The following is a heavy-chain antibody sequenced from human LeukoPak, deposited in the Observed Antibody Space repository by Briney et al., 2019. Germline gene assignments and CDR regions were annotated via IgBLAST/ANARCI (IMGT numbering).Heavy chain of an antibody. J-gene: IGHJ4*02. D-gene: IGHD5-18*01. CDR2: IIPIFGTA. Sequence: GASVKVSCKASGGTFSSYAISWVRQAPGQGLEWMGGIIPIFGTANYAQKFQGRVTITTDESTSTAYMELSSLRSEDTAVYYCAGGTAMAGDHWGKGTLVTVSS. CDR1: GGTFSSYA. CDR3: AGGTAMAGDH. V-gene: IGHV1-69*05.